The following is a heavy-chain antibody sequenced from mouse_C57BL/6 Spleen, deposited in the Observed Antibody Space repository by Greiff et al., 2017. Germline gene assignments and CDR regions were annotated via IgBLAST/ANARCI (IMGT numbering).Heavy chain of an antibody. J-gene: IGHJ4*01. CDR3: TRGGRGLLEAMDY. V-gene: IGHV5-9-1*02. CDR1: GFTFSSYA. CDR2: ISSGGDYI. D-gene: IGHD2-3*01. Sequence: EVKLQESGEGLVKPGGSLKLSCAASGFTFSSYAMSWVRQTPEKRLEWVAYISSGGDYIYYADTVKGRFTISRDNARNPLYLQMSSLKSEDTAMYYCTRGGRGLLEAMDYWGQGTSVTVSS.